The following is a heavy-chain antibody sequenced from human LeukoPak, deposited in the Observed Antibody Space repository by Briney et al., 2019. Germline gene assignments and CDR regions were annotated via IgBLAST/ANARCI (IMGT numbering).Heavy chain of an antibody. D-gene: IGHD6-19*01. J-gene: IGHJ5*02. CDR1: GYTFTGYY. V-gene: IGHV1-2*02. Sequence: ASVKVSCKASGYTFTGYYMHWVRQAPGQGLEWMGWINPNSGGTNYAQKFQGRVTMTRDTSISTAYMELSRLRSDDTAVYYCARDRSGWSLNPQIRGFDPWGQGTLVTVSS. CDR3: ARDRSGWSLNPQIRGFDP. CDR2: INPNSGGT.